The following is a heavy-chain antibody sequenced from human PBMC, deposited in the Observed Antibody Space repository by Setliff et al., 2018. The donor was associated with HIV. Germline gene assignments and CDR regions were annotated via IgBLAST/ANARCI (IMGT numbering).Heavy chain of an antibody. CDR3: SRVDYDFWSGYESDWLDP. V-gene: IGHV1-18*01. CDR1: GYTFTTYV. D-gene: IGHD3-3*01. Sequence: ASVKVSCKASGYTFTTYVISWVRQAPGQGLEWMGWISAYNGNTNYAQKLQGRVTMTTDTSTSTAYRELRSLTSDDTAVYYCSRVDYDFWSGYESDWLDPWGQGTLVTVSS. J-gene: IGHJ5*02. CDR2: ISAYNGNT.